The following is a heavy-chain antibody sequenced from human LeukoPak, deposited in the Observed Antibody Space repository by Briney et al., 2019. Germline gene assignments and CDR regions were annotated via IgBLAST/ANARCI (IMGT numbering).Heavy chain of an antibody. CDR1: GYTFTGYY. Sequence: ASVKVSCKASGYTFTGYYMHWVRQAPGQGLEWMGWINPNSGGTNYAQKFQGRVTMTRDTSISTAYMELSRLRSDDTAVYYCARVLGPNIYYDSSGLSYFDYWGQGTLVTVSS. CDR3: ARVLGPNIYYDSSGLSYFDY. V-gene: IGHV1-2*02. D-gene: IGHD3-22*01. CDR2: INPNSGGT. J-gene: IGHJ4*02.